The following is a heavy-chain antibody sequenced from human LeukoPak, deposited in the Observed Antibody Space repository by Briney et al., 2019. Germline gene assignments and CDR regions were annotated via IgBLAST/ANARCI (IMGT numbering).Heavy chain of an antibody. V-gene: IGHV3-48*04. Sequence: GGSLRLSCAASDFTFSDYMNWVRQAPGKGLEWVSYISSGSSTIYYADSVKGRFTISRGNAKNSLYLQMNSLRAEDTAVYYCATYSSLNRREFQYWGQGTLLTVSS. CDR2: ISSGSSTI. J-gene: IGHJ1*01. CDR3: ATYSSLNRREFQY. CDR1: DFTFSDY. D-gene: IGHD3-22*01.